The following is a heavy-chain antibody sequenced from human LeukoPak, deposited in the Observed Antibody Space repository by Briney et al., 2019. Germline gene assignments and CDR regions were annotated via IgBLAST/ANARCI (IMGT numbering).Heavy chain of an antibody. CDR3: ARGQWLVVRRFDY. D-gene: IGHD6-19*01. CDR2: ISYDGSNK. V-gene: IGHV3-30*04. J-gene: IGHJ4*02. Sequence: PGGSLRLSCAASGFTFGSYAMHWVRQAPGKGLEWVAVISYDGSNKYYADSVKGRFTIPRDNSKNTLYLQMNSLRAEDTAVYYCARGQWLVVRRFDYWGQGTLVTVSS. CDR1: GFTFGSYA.